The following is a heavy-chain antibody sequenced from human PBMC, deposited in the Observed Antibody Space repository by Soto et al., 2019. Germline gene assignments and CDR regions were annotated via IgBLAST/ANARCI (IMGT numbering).Heavy chain of an antibody. CDR1: GFTFSSYG. CDR2: ISYDGSNK. D-gene: IGHD3-10*01. Sequence: QVQLVESGGGVVQPGRSLRLSCAASGFTFSSYGMHWVRQAPGKGLEWVAVISYDGSNKYYADSVKGRFTISRDNSQNTLYLQMNSLRAEDTAVYYCANAPESENYWGQGTLVTVPS. CDR3: ANAPESENY. V-gene: IGHV3-30*18. J-gene: IGHJ4*02.